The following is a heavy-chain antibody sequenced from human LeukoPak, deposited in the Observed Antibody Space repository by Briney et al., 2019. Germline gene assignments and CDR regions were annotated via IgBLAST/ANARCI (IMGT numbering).Heavy chain of an antibody. V-gene: IGHV3-23*01. D-gene: IGHD2/OR15-2a*01. CDR2: VSGRGDTT. CDR3: AKHTFSQGVRDC. J-gene: IGHJ4*02. Sequence: GVSLRLSCAASGFTFSGYDISWVHQAPGKGLEWVSAVSGRGDTTYYSDSVRGRFTISRDNSKSTLHLQMDSLRAEDTAVYYCAKHTFSQGVRDCWGQGTLVTVSS. CDR1: GFTFSGYD.